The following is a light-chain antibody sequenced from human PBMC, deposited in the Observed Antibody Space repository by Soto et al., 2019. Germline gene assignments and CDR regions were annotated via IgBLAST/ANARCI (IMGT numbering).Light chain of an antibody. CDR2: AAS. V-gene: IGKV1-39*01. Sequence: DIQMTQSPSSLSASIGDRVTITCRASQSISGYLNWYQQKPGKAPNLLIYAASSLQSGVPSRFSGSGSGTDFTLTISSLQPEDFATYYGQPSYTPPRTFGQGTKVEIK. CDR3: QPSYTPPRT. J-gene: IGKJ1*01. CDR1: QSISGY.